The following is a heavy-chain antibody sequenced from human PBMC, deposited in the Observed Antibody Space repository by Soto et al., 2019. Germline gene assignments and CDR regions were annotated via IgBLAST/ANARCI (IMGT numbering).Heavy chain of an antibody. CDR1: GYTFTNYA. CDR3: ASLGGSGTDY. D-gene: IGHD3-10*01. J-gene: IGHJ4*02. CDR2: INTANGYT. Sequence: QVQLVQSGAEVKKPGASVKVSCKASGYTFTNYAIHWVRQAPGQRLEWMGWINTANGYTKYSQNFQGRVTITRDTSASTAYMELSSLRSEDTAVYYCASLGGSGTDYWGQGTLVTVSS. V-gene: IGHV1-3*04.